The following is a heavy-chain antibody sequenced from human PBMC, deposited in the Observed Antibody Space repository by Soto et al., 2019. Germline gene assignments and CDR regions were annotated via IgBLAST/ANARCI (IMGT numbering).Heavy chain of an antibody. Sequence: ASVKVSCKASGGTFSSYAISWVRQAPGQGLEWMGGIIPIFGTANYAQKFQGRVTITADESTSTAYMELSSLGSEDTAVYYCARAYYYDSSGDAWFDPWGQGTLVTVS. V-gene: IGHV1-69*13. J-gene: IGHJ5*02. CDR3: ARAYYYDSSGDAWFDP. D-gene: IGHD3-22*01. CDR2: IIPIFGTA. CDR1: GGTFSSYA.